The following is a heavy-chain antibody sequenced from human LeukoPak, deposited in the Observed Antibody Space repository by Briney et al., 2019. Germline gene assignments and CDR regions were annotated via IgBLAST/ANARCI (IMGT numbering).Heavy chain of an antibody. CDR2: IYYSGST. Sequence: PSETLSLTCTVSGGSISSSSYYWGWIRQPPGKGLEWIGYIYYSGSTYYNPSLKSRVTISVDTSKNQFSLKLSSVTAADTAVYYCASQITMIVGLYWGQGTLVTVSS. CDR3: ASQITMIVGLY. CDR1: GGSISSSSYY. J-gene: IGHJ4*02. D-gene: IGHD3-22*01. V-gene: IGHV4-39*07.